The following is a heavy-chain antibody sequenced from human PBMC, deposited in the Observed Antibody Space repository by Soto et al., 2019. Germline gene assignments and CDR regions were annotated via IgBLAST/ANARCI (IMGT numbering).Heavy chain of an antibody. Sequence: GGSLRLSCAASGFTFDDYAMHGVRQAPGKGLERVSGISWNSGSIGYADSVKGRFTISRDNAKNSLYLQMNSLRAEDTALYYCAKDMGFSGYDYPDSYYYYGMDVWGQGTTVTVSS. J-gene: IGHJ6*02. V-gene: IGHV3-9*01. CDR1: GFTFDDYA. CDR3: AKDMGFSGYDYPDSYYYYGMDV. D-gene: IGHD5-12*01. CDR2: ISWNSGSI.